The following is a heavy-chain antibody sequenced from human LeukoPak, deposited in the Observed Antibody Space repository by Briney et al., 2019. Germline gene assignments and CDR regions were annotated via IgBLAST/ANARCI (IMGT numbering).Heavy chain of an antibody. CDR3: ARPPMVRGVSWFDP. CDR2: INPNSGGT. J-gene: IGHJ5*02. V-gene: IGHV1-2*02. D-gene: IGHD3-10*01. CDR1: GYTFTGYY. Sequence: GASVKVSCKASGYTFTGYYMHWVRQASGQGLEWMGWINPNSGGTNYAQKFQGRVTMTRDTSFSTAYMELSRLRSDDTAVYYCARPPMVRGVSWFDPWGQGTLVTVSS.